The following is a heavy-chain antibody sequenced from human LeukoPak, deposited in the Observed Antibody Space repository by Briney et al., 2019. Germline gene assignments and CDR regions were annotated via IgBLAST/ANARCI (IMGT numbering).Heavy chain of an antibody. CDR3: ARGTGIVGATV. J-gene: IGHJ1*01. V-gene: IGHV3-48*01. Sequence: GGSLRLSCAASGFSFSSYSLNWVRQAPGKGLEWVSYISSRSTTIYYADSVKGRSTISRDNAKNSLYLQMNSLRAEDTAVYYCARGTGIVGATVWGQGTLVTVSS. CDR1: GFSFSSYS. CDR2: ISSRSTTI. D-gene: IGHD1-26*01.